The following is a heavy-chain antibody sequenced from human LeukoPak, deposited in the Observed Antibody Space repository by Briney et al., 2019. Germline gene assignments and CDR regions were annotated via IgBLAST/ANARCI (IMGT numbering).Heavy chain of an antibody. J-gene: IGHJ3*02. Sequence: PGGSLRLSCAASGFTFSNYWMSWVRQAPGKGLEWVSSISSSSSYIYYADSVKGRFTISRDNAKNSLYLQMNSLRAEDTAVYYCARDHLRRITMVRGVHDAFDIWGQGTMVTVSS. V-gene: IGHV3-21*01. CDR2: ISSSSSYI. CDR3: ARDHLRRITMVRGVHDAFDI. CDR1: GFTFSNYW. D-gene: IGHD3-10*01.